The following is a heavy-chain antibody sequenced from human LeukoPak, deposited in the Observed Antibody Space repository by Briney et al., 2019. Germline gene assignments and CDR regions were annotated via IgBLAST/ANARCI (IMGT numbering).Heavy chain of an antibody. D-gene: IGHD5-18*01. Sequence: GSSLRLSCAASGFTFGDYAMHWVRQAPGKGLEWVSYISSSSSTFYYADSVKGRFTISRDNAKNSLYLQMNSLRAEDTAVYYCARGGENTATVWFLSGNNWFDPWGQGTLVTVSS. J-gene: IGHJ5*02. CDR3: ARGGENTATVWFLSGNNWFDP. V-gene: IGHV3-48*01. CDR1: GFTFGDYA. CDR2: ISSSSSTF.